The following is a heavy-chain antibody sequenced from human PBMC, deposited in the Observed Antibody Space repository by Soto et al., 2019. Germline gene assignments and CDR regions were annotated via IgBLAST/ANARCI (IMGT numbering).Heavy chain of an antibody. CDR2: TYYRSNWRH. CDR1: GDIVSSNTAA. Sequence: SQTLSLTCAISGDIVSSNTAASHWISSSPSRGLEWLGRTYYRSNWRHDYAVSVKSRIPVNPDTSKNHFSLQLNSVTPDDTAVYYCARGVAGSGFDLWGEGTLVTVSS. J-gene: IGHJ4*02. V-gene: IGHV6-1*01. CDR3: ARGVAGSGFDL. D-gene: IGHD6-19*01.